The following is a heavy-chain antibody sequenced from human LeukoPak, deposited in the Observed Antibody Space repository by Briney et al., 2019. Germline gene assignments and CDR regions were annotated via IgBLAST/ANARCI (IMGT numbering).Heavy chain of an antibody. Sequence: SETLSLTCTVSGYSISSGYYWGWIRQPPGKGLEWIGSIYHSGSTYYNASLKSRVTISVDTSKNQFSLKLSSVTAADTAVYYCARGRPTITTPYFDYWGQGTLVTVSS. CDR2: IYHSGST. V-gene: IGHV4-38-2*02. J-gene: IGHJ4*02. CDR3: ARGRPTITTPYFDY. CDR1: GYSISSGYY. D-gene: IGHD5-12*01.